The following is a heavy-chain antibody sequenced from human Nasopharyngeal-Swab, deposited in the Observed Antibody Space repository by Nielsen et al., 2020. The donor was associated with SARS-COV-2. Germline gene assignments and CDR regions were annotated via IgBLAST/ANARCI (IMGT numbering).Heavy chain of an antibody. D-gene: IGHD6-13*01. V-gene: IGHV4-34*01. Sequence: VSLRLSCDVYGGSFSGYYWSWIRQTPGKGPEWIGEINHSGSTNYNPSLKSRVTISVDTSKNQFSLKLSSVTAADTAVYYCARGEGAAAGTTLDFDYWGQGTLVTVSS. CDR2: INHSGST. CDR1: GGSFSGYY. J-gene: IGHJ4*02. CDR3: ARGEGAAAGTTLDFDY.